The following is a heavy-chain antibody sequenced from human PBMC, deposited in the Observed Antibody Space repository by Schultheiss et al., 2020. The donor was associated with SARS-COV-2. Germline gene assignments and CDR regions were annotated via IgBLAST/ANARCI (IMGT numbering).Heavy chain of an antibody. J-gene: IGHJ6*02. V-gene: IGHV4-34*01. D-gene: IGHD2-2*01. CDR2: INHSGST. CDR1: GGSISSYY. CDR3: ARGGLLGYCSSTSCSDIGGGGDSYYYYGMDV. Sequence: SETLSLTCTVSGGSISSYYWSWIRQPPGKGLEWIGEINHSGSTNYNPSLKSRVTISVDTSKNQFSLKLSSVTAADTAVYYCARGGLLGYCSSTSCSDIGGGGDSYYYYGMDVWGQGTTVTVSS.